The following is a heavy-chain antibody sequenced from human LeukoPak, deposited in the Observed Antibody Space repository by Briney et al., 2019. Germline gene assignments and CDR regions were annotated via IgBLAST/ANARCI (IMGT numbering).Heavy chain of an antibody. CDR3: ARRLYYDNGGYTY. CDR1: GFTFSDFY. D-gene: IGHD3-22*01. J-gene: IGHJ4*02. Sequence: GSLRLSCAASGFTFSDFYMSWIRQAPGEGLEWVSYIGGSGRTIYYADSVKGRFTISRDNAKSSLFLQMNSLRAEDTAVYYCARRLYYDNGGYTYWGQGTLVTVSS. CDR2: IGGSGRTI. V-gene: IGHV3-11*01.